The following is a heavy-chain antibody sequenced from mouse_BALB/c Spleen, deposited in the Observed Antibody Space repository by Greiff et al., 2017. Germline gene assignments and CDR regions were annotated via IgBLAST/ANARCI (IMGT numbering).Heavy chain of an antibody. CDR3: ASFYYGNYWFAY. D-gene: IGHD2-1*01. Sequence: ESGPGLVKPSQSLSLTCSVTGYSITSGYYWNWIRQFPGNKLEWMGYISYDGSNNYNPSLKNRISITRDTSKNQFFLKLNSVTTEDTATYYCASFYYGNYWFAYWGQGTLVTVSA. J-gene: IGHJ3*01. V-gene: IGHV3-6*02. CDR2: ISYDGSN. CDR1: GYSITSGYY.